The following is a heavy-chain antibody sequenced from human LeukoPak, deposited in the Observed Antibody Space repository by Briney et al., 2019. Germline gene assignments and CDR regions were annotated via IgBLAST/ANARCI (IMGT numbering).Heavy chain of an antibody. Sequence: GGSLRLSCAASGFTFSSYGMHWVRRAPGKGLEWVAVIWYDGSNKYYADSVKGRFTISRDNSKNTLYLQMNSLRAEDTAVYYCARVQVTGTTGYYYYGMDVWGQGTTVTVSS. CDR3: ARVQVTGTTGYYYYGMDV. V-gene: IGHV3-33*01. D-gene: IGHD1-7*01. CDR1: GFTFSSYG. J-gene: IGHJ6*02. CDR2: IWYDGSNK.